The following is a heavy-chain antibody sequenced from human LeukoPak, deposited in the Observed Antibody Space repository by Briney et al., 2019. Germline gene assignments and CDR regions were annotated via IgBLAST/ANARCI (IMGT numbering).Heavy chain of an antibody. D-gene: IGHD5-24*01. Sequence: SLTLVCETWKFVLKSYWIHLVRQPTIKELEWVSRVIRDGSFTNYADSVKGRFTISRDNAKNTLYLQMSSLRAEDTAVYFCVRDGDDFNFDYWGQGSLVTVSS. CDR1: KFVLKSYW. CDR2: VIRDGSFT. J-gene: IGHJ4*02. V-gene: IGHV3-74*01. CDR3: VRDGDDFNFDY.